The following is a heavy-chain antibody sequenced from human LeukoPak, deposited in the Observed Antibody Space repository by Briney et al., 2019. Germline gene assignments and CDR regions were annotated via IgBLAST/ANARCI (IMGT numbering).Heavy chain of an antibody. D-gene: IGHD3-9*01. J-gene: IGHJ4*02. Sequence: SETLSLTCTVSGGSISSYYWSWIRQPPGKGLEWIGYIYYSGSTNYNPSLKSRVTISVGTSKNQFSLKLSSVTAADTAVYYCARGDYDILTGSHYYFDYWGQGTLVTVSS. CDR3: ARGDYDILTGSHYYFDY. CDR1: GGSISSYY. CDR2: IYYSGST. V-gene: IGHV4-59*01.